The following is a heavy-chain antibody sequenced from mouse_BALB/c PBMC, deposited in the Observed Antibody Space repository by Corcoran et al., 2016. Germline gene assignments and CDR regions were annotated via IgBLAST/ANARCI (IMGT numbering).Heavy chain of an antibody. D-gene: IGHD2-12*01. J-gene: IGHJ2*01. Sequence: EVQLQQSGAELVKPGASVKLSCTASGFNIKDTYMHWVKQRPEQGLEWIGRIDPANGNTKYDPKFQGKATIKADTSSNTAYLQLSSLKSEDTAVYYCARRGDDGRFDYWGQGTTLTVSS. CDR3: ARRGDDGRFDY. CDR2: IDPANGNT. V-gene: IGHV14-3*02. CDR1: GFNIKDTY.